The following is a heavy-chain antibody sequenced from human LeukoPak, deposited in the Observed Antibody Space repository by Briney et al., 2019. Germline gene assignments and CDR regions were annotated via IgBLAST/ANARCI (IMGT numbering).Heavy chain of an antibody. J-gene: IGHJ5*02. CDR3: ARENAAGSYST. Sequence: PGGSLRLSCAASGFTFSSYAMSWVRQAPGKGLEWVAVISYDGSNKYYADSVKGRFTISRDNSKNTLYLQMNSLRAEDTAVYYCARENAAGSYSTWGQGTLVTVSS. CDR2: ISYDGSNK. D-gene: IGHD1-26*01. V-gene: IGHV3-30-3*01. CDR1: GFTFSSYA.